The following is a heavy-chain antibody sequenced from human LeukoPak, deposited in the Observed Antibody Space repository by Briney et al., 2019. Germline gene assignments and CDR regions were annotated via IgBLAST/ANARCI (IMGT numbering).Heavy chain of an antibody. CDR1: GYTFTNYG. CDR2: ISTNNGNS. J-gene: IGHJ4*02. Sequence: ASVKVSCKASGYTFTNYGFSWVRQAPAQGLEWMGWISTNNGNSNYAQNLQGRVTMTTDTSTSTAYMELRNLRSDDTAVYYCARVGPDGYNFYWGEGTLVTVSS. V-gene: IGHV1-18*01. CDR3: ARVGPDGYNFY. D-gene: IGHD5-24*01.